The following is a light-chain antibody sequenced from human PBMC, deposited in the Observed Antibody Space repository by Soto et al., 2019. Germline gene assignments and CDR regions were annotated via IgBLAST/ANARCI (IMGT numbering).Light chain of an antibody. CDR3: QQSYSTPPT. Sequence: DIQMTQSPSSLSTSVGDRVTITCRATQSISYYLNWYQQKPGKAPKVLIYDASSLQSGVPSRFSGSGSGTDFTLTISSLQPEDFATYYCQQSYSTPPTFDQGTKVEIK. CDR2: DAS. V-gene: IGKV1-39*01. J-gene: IGKJ1*01. CDR1: QSISYY.